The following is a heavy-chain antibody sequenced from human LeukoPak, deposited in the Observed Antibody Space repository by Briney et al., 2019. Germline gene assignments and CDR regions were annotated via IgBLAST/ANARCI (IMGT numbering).Heavy chain of an antibody. CDR2: IRYDGSNK. CDR1: GFTFSRYG. J-gene: IGHJ4*02. V-gene: IGHV3-30*02. Sequence: GGSLRLSCAASGFTFSRYGMHWVRQAPGKGPEWVAFIRYDGSNKYYADSVKGRFTISRDNSKNTLCLQMGSLRAEDMAVYYCARAIRFGELYDYWGQGTLVTVSS. CDR3: ARAIRFGELYDY. D-gene: IGHD3-10*01.